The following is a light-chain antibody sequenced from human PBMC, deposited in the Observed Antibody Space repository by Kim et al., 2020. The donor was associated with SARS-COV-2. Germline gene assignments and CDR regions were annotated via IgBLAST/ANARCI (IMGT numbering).Light chain of an antibody. CDR2: AVT. V-gene: IGLV2-11*03. CDR1: SSDVGGYDY. CDR3: CSYSGTSTPVI. Sequence: QSVTISCTGTSSDVGGYDYVSWYQQHPGKDPTLVISAVTARPSGVPDRFSGSKSGNTASLTISGLQAEDEADYYCCSYSGTSTPVIFGGGTQLTVL. J-gene: IGLJ2*01.